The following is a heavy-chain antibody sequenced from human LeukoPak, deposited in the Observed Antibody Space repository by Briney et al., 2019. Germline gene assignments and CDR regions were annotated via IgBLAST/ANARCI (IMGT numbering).Heavy chain of an antibody. Sequence: GGPLRPSCAASGFTVSSNYMSWVRQAPGKGLEWVSVIYSGGSTYYADSVKGRFTISRDNSKNTLYLQMNSLRAEDTAVYYCARNPGYYGMDVWGQGTTVTVSS. CDR2: IYSGGST. CDR1: GFTVSSNY. J-gene: IGHJ6*02. V-gene: IGHV3-66*01. CDR3: ARNPGYYGMDV.